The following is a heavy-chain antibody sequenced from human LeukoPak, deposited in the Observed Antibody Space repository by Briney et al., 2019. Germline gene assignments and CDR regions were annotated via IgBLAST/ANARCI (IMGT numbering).Heavy chain of an antibody. CDR1: GGSISSYY. Sequence: PSETLSLTCTVSGGSISSYYWSWIRRPPGKGLEWIGYIYYSGSTNYNPSLKSRVTISVDTSKNQFSLKLSSVTAADTAVYYCASTTYQLLGYAFDIWGQGTMVTVSS. CDR2: IYYSGST. CDR3: ASTTYQLLGYAFDI. V-gene: IGHV4-59*01. J-gene: IGHJ3*02. D-gene: IGHD2-2*01.